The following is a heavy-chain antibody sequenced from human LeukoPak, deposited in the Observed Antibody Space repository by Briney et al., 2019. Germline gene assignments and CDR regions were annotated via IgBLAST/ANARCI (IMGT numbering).Heavy chain of an antibody. Sequence: ASVTVSCKASGYTFTSYGISWVRQAPGQGLEWMGWISAYNGNTNYAQKLQGRVTMTTDTSTSTAYMELRSLRSDDTAVYYCARAEGGDYYDSSGYLDYWGQGTLVTVSS. CDR3: ARAEGGDYYDSSGYLDY. V-gene: IGHV1-18*01. CDR1: GYTFTSYG. D-gene: IGHD3-22*01. J-gene: IGHJ4*02. CDR2: ISAYNGNT.